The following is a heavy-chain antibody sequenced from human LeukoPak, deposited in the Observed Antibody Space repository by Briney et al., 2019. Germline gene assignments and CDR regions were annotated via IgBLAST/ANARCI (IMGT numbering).Heavy chain of an antibody. CDR2: IYYSGSA. V-gene: IGHV4-59*02. CDR3: ARDYHYDSSGRGNWFDP. CDR1: GDSVTTYY. Sequence: PSETLSLTCTVSGDSVTTYYWSWIRQPPGKGLEWLGYIYYSGSATYNPSLKSRVTISVDTSKNQFSLKLSSVTAADTAVYYCARDYHYDSSGRGNWFDPWGQGTLVTVSS. D-gene: IGHD3-22*01. J-gene: IGHJ5*02.